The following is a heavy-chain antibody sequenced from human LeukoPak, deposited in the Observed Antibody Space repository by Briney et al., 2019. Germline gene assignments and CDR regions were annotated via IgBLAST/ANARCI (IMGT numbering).Heavy chain of an antibody. V-gene: IGHV3-20*04. Sequence: GGSLRLSCAASGFTFDDYGMSWVRQAPGKGLEWVSGINWNGGSTGYADSVKGRFTISRDNAKNSLHLQMNSLRAEDTALYYCARDGPPGIAVAGSQAPDYWGQGTLVTVSS. CDR1: GFTFDDYG. CDR2: INWNGGST. CDR3: ARDGPPGIAVAGSQAPDY. D-gene: IGHD6-19*01. J-gene: IGHJ4*02.